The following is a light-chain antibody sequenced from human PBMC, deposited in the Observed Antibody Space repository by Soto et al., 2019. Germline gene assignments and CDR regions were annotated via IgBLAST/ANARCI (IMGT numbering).Light chain of an antibody. Sequence: QSVLTQPPSASGTPGQRVTISCSGSSSNIGSNPVNWYQQLPGTAPKLLIYSNNQRPSGVPDRFSGSKSGTSASLAISGLQSEDEADYFCSAWDDNIYGPVFGGGTKLTVL. CDR3: SAWDDNIYGPV. V-gene: IGLV1-44*01. CDR1: SSNIGSNP. J-gene: IGLJ2*01. CDR2: SNN.